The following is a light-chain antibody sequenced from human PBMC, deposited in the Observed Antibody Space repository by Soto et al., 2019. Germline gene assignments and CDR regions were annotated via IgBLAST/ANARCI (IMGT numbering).Light chain of an antibody. Sequence: DIQMTQSPPSLSASVGDRVTITCRASQSISYHLNWYQQKPGKAPKLLIYAAFSLQSGAPSRFSGSGSGTDFTLTISSLQPEDFAVYYCQQSHSMPITFGPGTKV. CDR1: QSISYH. CDR3: QQSHSMPIT. J-gene: IGKJ3*01. V-gene: IGKV1-39*01. CDR2: AAF.